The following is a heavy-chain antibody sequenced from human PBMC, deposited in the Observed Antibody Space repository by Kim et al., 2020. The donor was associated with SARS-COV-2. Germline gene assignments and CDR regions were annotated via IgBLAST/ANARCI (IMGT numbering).Heavy chain of an antibody. D-gene: IGHD6-6*01. J-gene: IGHJ5*02. Sequence: ASVKVSCKASGYTFTSSGISWVRQAPGQGLEWMGWISSYNGNTDYAQNLQGRITMTTDTSTSTAYMELRSLRSDDTAVYYCARDLSIADNWFDPWGQGTLVTVSS. CDR3: ARDLSIADNWFDP. CDR1: GYTFTSSG. CDR2: ISSYNGNT. V-gene: IGHV1-18*01.